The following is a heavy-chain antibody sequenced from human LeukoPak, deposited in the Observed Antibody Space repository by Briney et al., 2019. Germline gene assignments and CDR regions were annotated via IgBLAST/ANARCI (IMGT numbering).Heavy chain of an antibody. CDR1: GFTFSSYA. Sequence: GGSLRLSCAASGFTFSSYAMSWVRQAPGKGLEWVSGIIGSGGSTYYADSVKGRFTISRDNSKNTLYQQMNSLRAEDTAVYYCAKAPSYSDAFDIWGLGTVVTVSS. J-gene: IGHJ3*02. D-gene: IGHD1-26*01. V-gene: IGHV3-23*01. CDR3: AKAPSYSDAFDI. CDR2: IIGSGGST.